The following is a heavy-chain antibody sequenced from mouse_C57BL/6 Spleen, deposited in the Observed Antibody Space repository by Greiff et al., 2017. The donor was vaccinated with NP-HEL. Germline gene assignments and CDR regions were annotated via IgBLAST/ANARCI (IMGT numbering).Heavy chain of an antibody. J-gene: IGHJ1*03. CDR2: IDPEDGDT. CDR1: GFNIKDYY. V-gene: IGHV14-1*01. D-gene: IGHD1-1*01. CDR3: TTGGSSPYWYFDV. Sequence: VQLKQSGAELVRPGASVKLSCTASGFNIKDYYMHWVKQRPEQGLEWIGRIDPEDGDTEYAPKFQGKATMTADTSSNTAYLQLSSLTSEDTAVYYWTTGGSSPYWYFDVWGTGTTVTVSS.